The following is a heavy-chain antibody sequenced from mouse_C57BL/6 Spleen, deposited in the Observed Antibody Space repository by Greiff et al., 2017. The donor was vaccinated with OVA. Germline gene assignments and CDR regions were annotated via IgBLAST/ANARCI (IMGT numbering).Heavy chain of an antibody. V-gene: IGHV1-64*01. CDR2: IHPNSGST. J-gene: IGHJ2*01. CDR1: GYTFTSYW. Sequence: VQLQQPGAELVKPGASVKLSCKASGYTFTSYWMHWVKQRPGQGLEWIGMIHPNSGSTNYNEKFKSKATLTVDKSSSTAYMQLSSLTSEYSAVYYCARVRDYYFDYWGQGTTLTVSS. CDR3: ARVRDYYFDY.